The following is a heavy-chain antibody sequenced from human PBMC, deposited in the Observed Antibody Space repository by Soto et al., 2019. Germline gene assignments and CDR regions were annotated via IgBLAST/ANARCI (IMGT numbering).Heavy chain of an antibody. V-gene: IGHV4-4*07. CDR2: IYATGTT. Sequence: SETLSLTCTVSGASISGFYWSWIRKSAGKGLEWIGRIYATGTTDYNPSLKSRVMMSVDTSKKQFSLKLRSVTAADTAVYYCVRDGTKTLRDWFDPWGHG. CDR3: VRDGTKTLRDWFDP. J-gene: IGHJ5*02. CDR1: GASISGFY. D-gene: IGHD1-1*01.